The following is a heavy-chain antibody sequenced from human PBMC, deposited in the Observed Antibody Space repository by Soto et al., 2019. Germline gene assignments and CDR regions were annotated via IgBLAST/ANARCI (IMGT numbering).Heavy chain of an antibody. D-gene: IGHD2-15*01. CDR1: GYTFTSYY. CDR2: INPSGAST. J-gene: IGHJ2*01. V-gene: IGHV1-46*03. Sequence: QVQLVQSGAEVKKPGASVKVSCKASGYTFTSYYMHWVRQAPGQGLEWMGIINPSGASTSYAQKFQGRVTMTRDTSTSTVYMELSSLRSEDTAVYYCARVRSDCSGGSCYLSLSGNWYFYLWGRGTLVTVSS. CDR3: ARVRSDCSGGSCYLSLSGNWYFYL.